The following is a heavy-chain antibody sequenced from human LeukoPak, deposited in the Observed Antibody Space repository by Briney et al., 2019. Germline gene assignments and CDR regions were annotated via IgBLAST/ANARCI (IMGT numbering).Heavy chain of an antibody. CDR2: IYSNGRT. D-gene: IGHD2-15*01. Sequence: SETLSLTCTVSGVSIISSGYYWSWIRQHPGKGLEWIGYIYSNGRTSYNAPLKSRVTISVDTSNNQFSLNLSSVTAADTAFYYCARGGLRPRPLLFLPAIWGQGVLVTVSS. CDR1: GVSIISSGYY. CDR3: ARGGLRPRPLLFLPAI. V-gene: IGHV4-31*03. J-gene: IGHJ4*02.